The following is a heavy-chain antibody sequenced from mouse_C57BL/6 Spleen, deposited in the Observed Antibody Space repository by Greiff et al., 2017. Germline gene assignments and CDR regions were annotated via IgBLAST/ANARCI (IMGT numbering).Heavy chain of an antibody. CDR3: AREPGYAMDY. J-gene: IGHJ4*01. Sequence: EVQLQESGPGLVKPSQSLSLTCSVTGYSITSGYYWNWIRQFPGNKLEWMGYISYDGTNNYNPSLKNRISITRDTSKNQFFLKLNSLTTEDTATYYCAREPGYAMDYWGQGTSVTVSS. CDR1: GYSITSGYY. CDR2: ISYDGTN. V-gene: IGHV3-6*01.